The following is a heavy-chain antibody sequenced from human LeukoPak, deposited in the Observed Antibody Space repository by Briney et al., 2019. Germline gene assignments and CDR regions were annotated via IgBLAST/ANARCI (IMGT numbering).Heavy chain of an antibody. Sequence: GGSLRLSCAASGFTFSSYAMHWVRQAPGKGLEWVAVILYDGSNKYYADSVKGRFTISRDNSKNTLYLQMNSLRAEDTAVYYCARDRMSGSGWLKEGSRVAYFGYWGQGTLVTVSS. V-gene: IGHV3-30*04. D-gene: IGHD6-19*01. CDR1: GFTFSSYA. CDR2: ILYDGSNK. J-gene: IGHJ4*02. CDR3: ARDRMSGSGWLKEGSRVAYFGY.